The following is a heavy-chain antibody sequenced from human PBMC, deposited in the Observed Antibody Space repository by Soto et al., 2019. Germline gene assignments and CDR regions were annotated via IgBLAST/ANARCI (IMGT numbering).Heavy chain of an antibody. J-gene: IGHJ4*02. V-gene: IGHV3-49*04. D-gene: IGHD1-1*01. CDR3: TRVSLERLDTGVDY. Sequence: GGSLRLSCTASGFTFGDYAMSWVRQAPEKGLEWVGFTRSKTYGGTIEYAASVKGRFTISRDDSKSIAYLQMNSLKTEDTAVYYCTRVSLERLDTGVDYWGQGTLVTVSS. CDR1: GFTFGDYA. CDR2: TRSKTYGGTI.